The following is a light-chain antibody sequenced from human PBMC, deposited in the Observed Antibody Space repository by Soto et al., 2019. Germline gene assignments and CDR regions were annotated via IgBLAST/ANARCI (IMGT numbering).Light chain of an antibody. CDR3: QMYNSGLRET. V-gene: IGKV1-27*01. CDR2: AAS. Sequence: DIQMTQSPSSLSASVGDRVTITCRASQGVSNYLAWYQQKPGKVPKLLIYAASTLQSGVSSRFSGSGSEKDFNITISSLKTEDVENYYCQMYNSGLRETFGQGTKVEIK. J-gene: IGKJ1*01. CDR1: QGVSNY.